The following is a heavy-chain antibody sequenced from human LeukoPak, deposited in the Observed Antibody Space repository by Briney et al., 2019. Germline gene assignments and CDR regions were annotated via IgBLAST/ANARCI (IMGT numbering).Heavy chain of an antibody. V-gene: IGHV1-2*02. CDR3: ARDGSWSSISYSDY. D-gene: IGHD2-2*01. CDR2: MNPNSGDT. Sequence: ASVKVSCKASGYTFTSYGISWVRQAPGQGLEWMGWMNPNSGDTKYEQRFQGRVTMTRDTSISTAYMELTRLSSDDAAVYFCARDGSWSSISYSDYWGQGTLVTVSS. CDR1: GYTFTSYG. J-gene: IGHJ4*02.